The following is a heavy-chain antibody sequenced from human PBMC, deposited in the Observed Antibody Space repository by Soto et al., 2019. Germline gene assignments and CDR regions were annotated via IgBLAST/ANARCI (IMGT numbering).Heavy chain of an antibody. D-gene: IGHD2-2*01. J-gene: IGHJ6*02. V-gene: IGHV3-7*01. CDR3: ARHVDCSSTSCYPPV. Sequence: GGSLRLSCAASGFTFSSYWMSWVRQAPGKGLEWVANIKQDGSEKYYVDSVKGRFTISRDNAKNSLYLQMNSLRAEDTAVYYCARHVDCSSTSCYPPVWGQGTTVTVSS. CDR1: GFTFSSYW. CDR2: IKQDGSEK.